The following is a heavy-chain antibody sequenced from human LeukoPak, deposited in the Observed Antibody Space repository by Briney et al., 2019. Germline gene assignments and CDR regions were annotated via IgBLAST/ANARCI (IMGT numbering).Heavy chain of an antibody. D-gene: IGHD3-10*01. Sequence: GGSPRLSCAASGFTVSSNYMSWVRQAPGKGLEWVSVIYSGGSTYYADSVKGRFTISRDNSKNTLYLQMNSLRAEDTAVYYCARDLRGSGPFDYWGQGTLVTVSS. CDR2: IYSGGST. J-gene: IGHJ4*02. CDR1: GFTVSSNY. CDR3: ARDLRGSGPFDY. V-gene: IGHV3-66*01.